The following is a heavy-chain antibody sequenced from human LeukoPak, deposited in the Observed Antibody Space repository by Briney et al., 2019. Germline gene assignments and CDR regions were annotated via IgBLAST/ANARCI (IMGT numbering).Heavy chain of an antibody. CDR2: IYPGDSDT. CDR1: GYSFTSYW. CDR3: ARHETYYYGSGSYLSYYYYYMDV. D-gene: IGHD3-10*01. J-gene: IGHJ6*03. Sequence: GESLKISCKGSGYSFTSYWIGWVRQMPGKGLGWMGIIYPGDSDTRYSPSFQGQVTISADKSISTAYLQWSSLKASDTAMYYCARHETYYYGSGSYLSYYYYYMDVWGKGTTVTVSS. V-gene: IGHV5-51*01.